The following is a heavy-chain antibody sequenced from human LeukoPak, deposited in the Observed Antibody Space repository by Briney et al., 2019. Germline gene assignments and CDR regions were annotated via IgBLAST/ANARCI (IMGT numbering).Heavy chain of an antibody. V-gene: IGHV3-23*01. CDR3: AKGGYSYAKHFDY. CDR2: ISGSGGST. CDR1: GFAFSSYA. D-gene: IGHD5-18*01. Sequence: GSLLLSCAASGFAFSSYAMSWVRPAPGKGLEWVSAISGSGGSTYYADSVKGRFTISRDNSKNTLYLQMNSLRAEDTAVYYCAKGGYSYAKHFDYWGQGTLVTVSS. J-gene: IGHJ4*02.